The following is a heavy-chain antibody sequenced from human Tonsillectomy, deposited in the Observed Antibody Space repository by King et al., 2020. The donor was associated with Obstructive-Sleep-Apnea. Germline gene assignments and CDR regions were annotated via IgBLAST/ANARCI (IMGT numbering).Heavy chain of an antibody. CDR2: IYYSGST. V-gene: IGHV4-59*01. D-gene: IGHD6-19*01. Sequence: QLQESGPGLVKPSETLSLTCTVSGGSISSYYCSWIRQPPGKGLEWIGYIYYSGSTNDNPALKSRVTISVDTSKNQFSLKLSSVTAADTAVYYCAAAEGSGWYDFWGQGTLVTVSS. CDR1: GGSISSYY. CDR3: AAAEGSGWYDF. J-gene: IGHJ4*02.